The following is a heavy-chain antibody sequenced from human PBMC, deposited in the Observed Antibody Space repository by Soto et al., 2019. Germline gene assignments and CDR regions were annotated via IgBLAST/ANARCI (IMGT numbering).Heavy chain of an antibody. V-gene: IGHV3-30*18. D-gene: IGHD3-3*02. CDR2: ISYDGSNK. CDR1: GFTFSSYG. J-gene: IGHJ3*02. Sequence: PGGSLRLSCAASGFTFSSYGMHWVRQAPGKGLEWVAVISYDGSNKYYADSVKGRFTISRDNSKNTLYLQMNSLRAEDTAVYYCAKILEDDAFDIWGQGTRVTVSS. CDR3: AKILEDDAFDI.